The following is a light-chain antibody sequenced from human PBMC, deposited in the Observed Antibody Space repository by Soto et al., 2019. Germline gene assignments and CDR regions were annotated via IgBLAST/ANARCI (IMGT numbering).Light chain of an antibody. CDR1: QSVTVNS. Sequence: EILLTQSPSTLSLSPGEGVTLSCRASQSVTVNSLAWYQQKPGQAPRLLIYAACTRAAAVPDRFTGSGSGTDFALTISRLEPEDFGVYYCQQYGDSPLTSGPGTKVDIK. V-gene: IGKV3-20*01. CDR3: QQYGDSPLT. J-gene: IGKJ3*01. CDR2: AAC.